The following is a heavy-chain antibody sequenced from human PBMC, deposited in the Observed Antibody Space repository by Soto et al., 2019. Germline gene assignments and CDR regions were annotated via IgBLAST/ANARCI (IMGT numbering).Heavy chain of an antibody. CDR3: ATTPGGGGY. Sequence: EVQLVESGGGLIQPGGSLRLSCAVSGFTVSNNYMSWVRQAPGKGLEGVSVIYSGGYTAYGDSVKGRFTISRDNAKNTLFPQRSGLGPEDPSWFYCATTPGGGGYWGQGTLVTVSS. D-gene: IGHD3-10*01. CDR1: GFTVSNNY. V-gene: IGHV3-53*01. J-gene: IGHJ4*02. CDR2: IYSGGYT.